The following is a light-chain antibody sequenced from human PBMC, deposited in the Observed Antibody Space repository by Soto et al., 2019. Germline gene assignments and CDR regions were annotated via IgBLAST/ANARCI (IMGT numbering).Light chain of an antibody. CDR3: QQGHELPLT. J-gene: IGKJ2*01. CDR2: GVS. Sequence: EIVMTQSPATLSVSPGERATLSCRASQSISGELAWYQQRPGQPPRLLIYGVSTRATGVPARFSGSGSGSDVTLTSSGLQSEDFAVYYCQQGHELPLTCGQGTRLDI. V-gene: IGKV3-15*01. CDR1: QSISGE.